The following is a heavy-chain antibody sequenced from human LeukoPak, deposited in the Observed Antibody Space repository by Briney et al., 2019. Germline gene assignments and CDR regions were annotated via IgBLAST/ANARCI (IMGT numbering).Heavy chain of an antibody. CDR3: ARGFYCGGDCYAFDI. CDR2: INPSGGST. CDR1: GYTFTSYY. D-gene: IGHD2-21*02. Sequence: ASVKVSCKASGYTFTSYYMHWVRQAPGQGLEWIGIINPSGGSTSYAQKFQGRVTMTRDMSTSTVYMELSSLRSEDTAVYYCARGFYCGGDCYAFDIWGQGTMVTVSS. J-gene: IGHJ3*02. V-gene: IGHV1-46*01.